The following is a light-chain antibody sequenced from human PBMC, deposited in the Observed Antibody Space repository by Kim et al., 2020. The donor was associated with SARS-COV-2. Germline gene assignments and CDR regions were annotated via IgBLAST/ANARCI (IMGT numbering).Light chain of an antibody. V-gene: IGLV6-57*02. CDR1: RGIMARSN. J-gene: IGLJ3*02. Sequence: VSISCTGNRGIMARSNVQWYQQRPGSAPTTVIYEDNQRPSGVPDRFSGSIDSSSNSASLTISGLKTEDEADYYCQSYDSSNLNWVFGGGTQLTVL. CDR2: EDN. CDR3: QSYDSSNLNWV.